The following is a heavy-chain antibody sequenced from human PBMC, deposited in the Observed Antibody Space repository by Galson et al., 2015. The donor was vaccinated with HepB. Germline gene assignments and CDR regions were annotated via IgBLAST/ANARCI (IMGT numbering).Heavy chain of an antibody. CDR3: ARVTAGGYCSGGSCYNYFDY. J-gene: IGHJ4*02. CDR2: IIPIFGTA. V-gene: IGHV1-69*13. D-gene: IGHD2-15*01. Sequence: SVKVSCKASGGTFSSYAISWVRQAPGQGLEWMGGIIPIFGTANYAQKFQGRVTITADESTSTAYMELSSLRSEDTAVYYCARVTAGGYCSGGSCYNYFDYWGQGTLVTVSS. CDR1: GGTFSSYA.